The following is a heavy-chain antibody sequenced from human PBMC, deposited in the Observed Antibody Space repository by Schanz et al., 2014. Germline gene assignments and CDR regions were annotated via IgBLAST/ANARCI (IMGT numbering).Heavy chain of an antibody. CDR2: IRSSSTPI. CDR3: ASKVMVTMGGDNDN. CDR1: GFTFSDYS. D-gene: IGHD2-21*01. J-gene: IGHJ4*02. Sequence: EVQLLESGGGLVQPGGSLRLSCAASGFTFSDYSMNWVRQAPGKGPEWVSYIRSSSTPIYYADSVKGRFTISRNNAKIHMYLQRNDQRAEDTGVYDCASKVMVTMGGDNDNWGQGTLVIVSS. V-gene: IGHV3-48*01.